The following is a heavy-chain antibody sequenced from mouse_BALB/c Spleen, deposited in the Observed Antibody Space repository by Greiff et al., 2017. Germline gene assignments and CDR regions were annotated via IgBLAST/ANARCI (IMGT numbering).Heavy chain of an antibody. CDR2: ISDGGSYT. J-gene: IGHJ2*01. CDR3: ARDITTAHYFDY. D-gene: IGHD1-1*01. V-gene: IGHV5-4*02. Sequence: EVQRVESGGGLVKPGGSLKLSCAASGFTFSDYYMYWVRQTPEKRLEWVATISDGGSYTYYPDSVKGRFTISRDNAKNNLYLQMSSLKSEDTAMYYCARDITTAHYFDYWGQGTTLTVSS. CDR1: GFTFSDYY.